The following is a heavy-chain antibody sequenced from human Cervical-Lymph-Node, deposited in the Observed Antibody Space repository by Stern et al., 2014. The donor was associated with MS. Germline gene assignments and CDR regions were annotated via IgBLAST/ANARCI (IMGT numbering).Heavy chain of an antibody. J-gene: IGHJ4*02. CDR3: ARVFGSLDH. Sequence: QLQLQESGPGLVKPSETLSLTCTVSGGSVSNSSHYLSWLRQPPGRRLESFGHIHYSGRHNYIPSLKSRLTIYLDTTKNHFSLELRPVSAADTAVYYCARVFGSLDHWGQGTLVTVSS. V-gene: IGHV4-61*01. CDR1: GGSVSNSSHY. CDR2: IHYSGRH. D-gene: IGHD3-16*01.